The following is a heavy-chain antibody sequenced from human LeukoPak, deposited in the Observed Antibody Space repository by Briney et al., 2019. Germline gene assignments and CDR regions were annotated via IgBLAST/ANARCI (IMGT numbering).Heavy chain of an antibody. CDR1: GFTFSSYG. V-gene: IGHV3-30*18. CDR2: ISYDGSNK. D-gene: IGHD1-26*01. J-gene: IGHJ4*02. CDR3: AKDLGYSGSFYYFDY. Sequence: PGGSLRLSCAASGFTFSSYGMHWVRQAPGKGLEWVAVISYDGSNKYYADSVKGRFTISRDNSKNTLYLQMNSLRAEDTAVYYCAKDLGYSGSFYYFDYWGQGTLVTVSS.